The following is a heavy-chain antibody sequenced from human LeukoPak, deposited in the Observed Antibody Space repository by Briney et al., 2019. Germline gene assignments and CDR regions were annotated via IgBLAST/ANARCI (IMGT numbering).Heavy chain of an antibody. V-gene: IGHV4-39*01. Sequence: SETLSLTCTVSGGSITSSIYCWGWLRQPPGKGLEWIGSIYYRGSTYYNPSLKSRVTISADTSKNQFSLKLSSVTAADTAVYHCARSSTGAPKIWVAPWGRGTLVTVSS. CDR3: ARSSTGAPKIWVAP. CDR2: IYYRGST. J-gene: IGHJ5*02. CDR1: GGSITSSIYC. D-gene: IGHD1-1*01.